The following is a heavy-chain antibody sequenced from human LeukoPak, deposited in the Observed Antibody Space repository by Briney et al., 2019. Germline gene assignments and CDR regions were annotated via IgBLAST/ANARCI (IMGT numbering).Heavy chain of an antibody. V-gene: IGHV4-59*01. D-gene: IGHD2/OR15-2a*01. Sequence: SETLSLTCTVSGGSISSYYWSWIRQPPGKGLEWIGYIYYSGSTNYNPPLKSRVTISVDTSKNQFSLKLSSVTAADTAVYYCARGQLRDVINWFDPWGQGTLVTVSS. J-gene: IGHJ5*02. CDR1: GGSISSYY. CDR2: IYYSGST. CDR3: ARGQLRDVINWFDP.